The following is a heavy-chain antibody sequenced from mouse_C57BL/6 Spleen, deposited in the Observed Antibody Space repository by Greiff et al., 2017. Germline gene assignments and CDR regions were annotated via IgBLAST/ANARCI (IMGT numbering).Heavy chain of an antibody. D-gene: IGHD1-1*01. Sequence: QVQLQQSGAELVRPGASVTLSCKASGYTFTDYEMHWVKQTPVHGLEWIGAIDPETGGTAYNQKFKGKAILTADKSSSTAYMELRSLTSEDSAVYYCTRRDYYGSSYVGFAYWGQGTLVTVSA. CDR3: TRRDYYGSSYVGFAY. CDR2: IDPETGGT. V-gene: IGHV1-15*01. CDR1: GYTFTDYE. J-gene: IGHJ3*01.